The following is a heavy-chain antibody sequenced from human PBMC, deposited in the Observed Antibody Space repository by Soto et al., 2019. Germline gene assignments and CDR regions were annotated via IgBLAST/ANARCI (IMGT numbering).Heavy chain of an antibody. CDR3: ARGDPPSGWDDY. Sequence: QVQLVQSGAAVMKPGASVKVSCKASRGTFSSYAISWVRQAPGQGLEWMGGIIPIFGTANYAQKFQGRVTITADESTSTAYMELSSLRSEDTAVYCCARGDPPSGWDDYWGQGTLVTVSS. CDR2: IIPIFGTA. J-gene: IGHJ4*02. V-gene: IGHV1-69*12. CDR1: RGTFSSYA. D-gene: IGHD6-19*01.